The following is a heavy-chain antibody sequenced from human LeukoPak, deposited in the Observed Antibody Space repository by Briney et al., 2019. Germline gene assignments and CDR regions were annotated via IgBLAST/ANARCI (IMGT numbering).Heavy chain of an antibody. Sequence: PSETLSLTCTVSGGSISSSSYYWGWIRQPPGKGLEWIGSIYYSGSTYYNPSLKSRVTISVDTSKNQFSLKLSSVTAADTAVYYCARLTQTYYYDSSGYYYFDYWGQGTLVTVSS. J-gene: IGHJ4*02. CDR1: GGSISSSSYY. D-gene: IGHD3-22*01. V-gene: IGHV4-39*01. CDR2: IYYSGST. CDR3: ARLTQTYYYDSSGYYYFDY.